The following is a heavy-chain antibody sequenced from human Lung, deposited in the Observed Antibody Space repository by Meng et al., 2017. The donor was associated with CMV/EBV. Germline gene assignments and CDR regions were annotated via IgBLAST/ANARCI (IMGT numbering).Heavy chain of an antibody. D-gene: IGHD3-3*01. Sequence: FSLSNSGGGVGWVRQPQGKALEWIELIYWNDDKRYSPSLKSRLTITKDTSKNQVVLTMTNMDPVDTATYYCAHTYSDFWSGSPRYFDLWGRGTLVTVSS. V-gene: IGHV2-5*01. CDR3: AHTYSDFWSGSPRYFDL. CDR1: FSLSNSGGG. CDR2: IYWNDDK. J-gene: IGHJ2*01.